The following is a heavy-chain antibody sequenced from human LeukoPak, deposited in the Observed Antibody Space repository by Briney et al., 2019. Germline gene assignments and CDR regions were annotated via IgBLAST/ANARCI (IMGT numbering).Heavy chain of an antibody. Sequence: PSETLSLTCTVSGGYISTDYWSWIRQPPGKGLEWIGYIYYSGSTNYNPSLKSRVTISVDTSKNQFSLKLSSVTAADTAVYYCASLWAGGYDPWGQGTLVTVSS. CDR1: GGYISTDY. V-gene: IGHV4-59*08. CDR2: IYYSGST. J-gene: IGHJ5*02. D-gene: IGHD3-22*01. CDR3: ASLWAGGYDP.